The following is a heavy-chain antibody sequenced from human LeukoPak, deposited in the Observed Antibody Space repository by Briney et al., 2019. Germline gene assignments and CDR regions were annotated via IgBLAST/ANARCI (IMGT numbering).Heavy chain of an antibody. J-gene: IGHJ6*02. D-gene: IGHD3-9*01. Sequence: ASVKVSCKASGGTFSSYGISWVRQAPGQGLEWMGWISAYNGNTNCAQKLQGRVTMTTDTSTSTAYMELRSLRPDDTAVYYCARAPRTRYDILTGYSDVWGQGTTVTVSS. V-gene: IGHV1-18*01. CDR3: ARAPRTRYDILTGYSDV. CDR2: ISAYNGNT. CDR1: GGTFSSYG.